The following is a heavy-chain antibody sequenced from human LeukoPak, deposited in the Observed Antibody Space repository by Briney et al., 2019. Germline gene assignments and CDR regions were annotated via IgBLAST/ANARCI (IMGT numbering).Heavy chain of an antibody. J-gene: IGHJ4*02. CDR1: GDSVISGLYY. Sequence: SETLSLTCSVSGDSVISGLYYWTWVRQPPGKGLEWIGYVYYSGSTTYSPSLKSRVTTSVDTSKNQFSLNLRSVTAADTAVYYCARGKYYGDSDYWGQGTLVTVSS. V-gene: IGHV4-61*01. CDR2: VYYSGST. D-gene: IGHD3-3*01. CDR3: ARGKYYGDSDY.